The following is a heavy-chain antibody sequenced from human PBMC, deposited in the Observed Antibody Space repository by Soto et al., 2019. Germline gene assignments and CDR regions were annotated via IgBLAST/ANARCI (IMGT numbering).Heavy chain of an antibody. CDR2: IYHSGST. CDR3: ARFPVATSHFDY. Sequence: SETLSLTCSVSGVSVSSGGYSWSWIRQPPGKALEWIGYIYHSGSTNYNPSLQSRVTLSVDKSKNQFSLKLTSVTAADTAVYYCARFPVATSHFDYWGPGTLVTVSS. V-gene: IGHV4-30-2*01. CDR1: GVSVSSGGYS. D-gene: IGHD5-12*01. J-gene: IGHJ4*02.